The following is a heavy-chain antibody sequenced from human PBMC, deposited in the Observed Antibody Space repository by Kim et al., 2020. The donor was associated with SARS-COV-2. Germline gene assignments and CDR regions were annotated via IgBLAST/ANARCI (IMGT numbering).Heavy chain of an antibody. D-gene: IGHD2-8*01. CDR3: ARXVSYGRHDY. V-gene: IGHV3-7*03. CDR1: GFTFSSYW. Sequence: GGSLRLSCAASGFTFSSYWMTWLRQSPGKGLEWMAIMNQDGSKKSYVDSVEGRFTISRDNAKNSLYLQMHSLRAEDTAIYYCARXVSYGRHDYWGQGTLVTVSS. J-gene: IGHJ4*02. CDR2: MNQDGSKK.